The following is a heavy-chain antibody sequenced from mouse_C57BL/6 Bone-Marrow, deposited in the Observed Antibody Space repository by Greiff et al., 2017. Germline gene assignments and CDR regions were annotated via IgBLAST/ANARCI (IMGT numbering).Heavy chain of an antibody. CDR2: IYPGSGST. D-gene: IGHD3-2*02. CDR1: GYTFTSSW. V-gene: IGHV1-55*01. J-gene: IGHJ3*01. Sequence: QVQLQQPGAELVKPGASVKMSCKASGYTFTSSWITWVKQRPGQGLEWIGDIYPGSGSTNYNEKFKSKATLTVDPSSSTAYMQLSSLTSEDSAVYYCARQQLRLRPFAYWGQGTLVTVSA. CDR3: ARQQLRLRPFAY.